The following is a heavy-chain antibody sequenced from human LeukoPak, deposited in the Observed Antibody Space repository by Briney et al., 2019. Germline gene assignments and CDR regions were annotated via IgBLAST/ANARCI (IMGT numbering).Heavy chain of an antibody. D-gene: IGHD2-2*01. Sequence: PGGSLRLSCAASGFTFSNAWMSWVRQAPGKGLEWVGRIKSKTDGGTTDYAAPVKGRFTISRDDSKNTLYLQMNSLKTEDTAVYYCTRVPEVVPAAMPFNDRLGFAYWGQGPLVTVPS. J-gene: IGHJ4*02. V-gene: IGHV3-15*01. CDR1: GFTFSNAW. CDR2: IKSKTDGGTT. CDR3: TRVPEVVPAAMPFNDRLGFAY.